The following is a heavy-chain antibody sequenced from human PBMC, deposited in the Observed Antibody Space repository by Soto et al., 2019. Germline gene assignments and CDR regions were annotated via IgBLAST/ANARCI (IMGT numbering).Heavy chain of an antibody. CDR2: LSADGGST. CDR3: AKSKESTIFGVVIYYFDY. CDR1: GFTFSSFG. J-gene: IGHJ4*02. Sequence: EVQLLESGGDLVQPGGSLRLSCAASGFTFSSFGMNWVRQAPGKGLEWVSSLSADGGSTFYADSVKGRFSISRDNAKNTLLLHMNSLRAEDTAVYYCAKSKESTIFGVVIYYFDYWGQGNLVTVSA. D-gene: IGHD3-3*01. V-gene: IGHV3-23*01.